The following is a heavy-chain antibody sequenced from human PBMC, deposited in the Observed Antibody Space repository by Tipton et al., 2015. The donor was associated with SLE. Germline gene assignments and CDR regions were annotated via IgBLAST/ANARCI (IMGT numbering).Heavy chain of an antibody. J-gene: IGHJ3*02. CDR2: ITPFNGNT. D-gene: IGHD6-13*01. V-gene: IGHV1-45*02. CDR3: ASRRQQLSQGAFDI. Sequence: QSGAEVKKTGSSVKVSCKASGYTFTYRYLHWVRQAPGQALEWMGWITPFNGNTNYAQKFQDRVTITRDRSMSTAYMELSSLRSEDTAMYYCASRRQQLSQGAFDIWGQGTMVTVSS. CDR1: GYTFTYRY.